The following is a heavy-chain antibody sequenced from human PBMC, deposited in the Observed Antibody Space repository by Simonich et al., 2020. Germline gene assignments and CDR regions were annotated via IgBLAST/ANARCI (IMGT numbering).Heavy chain of an antibody. CDR1: GYTFTSYD. J-gene: IGHJ4*02. V-gene: IGHV1-8*03. CDR3: ARGIGSSWYFDY. CDR2: MKPNRGNT. D-gene: IGHD6-13*01. Sequence: QVQLVQSGAEVKKPGASVKVSCKASGYTFTSYDINWGRQATGQGLEWMGWMKPNRGNTGYAQKFQGRVTITRNTSISTAYMELSSLRSEDTAVYYCARGIGSSWYFDYWGQGTLVTVSS.